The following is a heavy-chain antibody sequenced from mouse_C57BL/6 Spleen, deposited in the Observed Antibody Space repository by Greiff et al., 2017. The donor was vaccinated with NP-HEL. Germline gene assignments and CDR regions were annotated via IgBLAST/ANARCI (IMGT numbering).Heavy chain of an antibody. D-gene: IGHD1-1*01. V-gene: IGHV1-69*01. CDR1: GYTFTSYW. CDR3: ARFNYYGSSPYAMDY. J-gene: IGHJ4*01. Sequence: QVQLKQPGAELVMPGASVKLSCKASGYTFTSYWMHWVKQRPGQGLEWIGEIDPSDSYTNYNQKFKGKSTLTVDKSSSTAYMQLSSLTSEDSAVYYCARFNYYGSSPYAMDYWGQGTSVTVSS. CDR2: IDPSDSYT.